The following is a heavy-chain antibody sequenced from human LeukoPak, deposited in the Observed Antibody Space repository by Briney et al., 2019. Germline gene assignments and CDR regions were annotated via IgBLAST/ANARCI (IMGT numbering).Heavy chain of an antibody. Sequence: PSETLSLTCTVSGGSINNYYWSWIRQPPGKGLEWIGYIYYSGSTNYNPSLKSRVTISVDTSKNQFSLKLSSVTAADTAVYYCAKAVVAATGYYFDYWGQGTLVTVSS. CDR2: IYYSGST. CDR3: AKAVVAATGYYFDY. J-gene: IGHJ4*02. D-gene: IGHD2-15*01. CDR1: GGSINNYY. V-gene: IGHV4-59*01.